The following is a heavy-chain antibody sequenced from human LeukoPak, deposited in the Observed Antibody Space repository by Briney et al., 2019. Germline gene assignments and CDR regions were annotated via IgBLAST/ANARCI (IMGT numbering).Heavy chain of an antibody. CDR1: GGSISSGDYY. CDR3: ARALTSRIQIVVVVAATGKRFDP. J-gene: IGHJ5*02. V-gene: IGHV4-30-4*01. D-gene: IGHD2-15*01. Sequence: SQTLSLTCTVSGGSISSGDYYWSWIRQPPGKGLEWIGYIYYSGSTYYNPSLKSRVTISVDTSKNQFSLKLSSVTAADTAVYYCARALTSRIQIVVVVAATGKRFDPWGQGTLVTVSS. CDR2: IYYSGST.